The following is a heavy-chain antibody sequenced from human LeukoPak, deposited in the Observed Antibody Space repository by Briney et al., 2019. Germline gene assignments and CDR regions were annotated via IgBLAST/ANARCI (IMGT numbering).Heavy chain of an antibody. CDR2: IKQDGREK. CDR1: GFTFSSYW. CDR3: ARDRYSGSYYGSSSAFDI. J-gene: IGHJ3*02. D-gene: IGHD1-26*01. V-gene: IGHV3-7*01. Sequence: GGSLRLSCAASGFTFSSYWMSWVRQAPGKGLEWVANIKQDGREKYYVDSVKGRFTISRDNAKNSLYLQMNSLRAEDTAVYYCARDRYSGSYYGSSSAFDIWGQGTMVTVSS.